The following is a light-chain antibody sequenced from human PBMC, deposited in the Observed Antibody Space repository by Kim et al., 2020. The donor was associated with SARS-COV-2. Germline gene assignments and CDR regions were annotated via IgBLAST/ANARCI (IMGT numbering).Light chain of an antibody. CDR3: QSGSLSEVI. CDR2: ENS. J-gene: IGLJ2*01. V-gene: IGLV1-40*01. Sequence: GREVAVSGSGSGSASWAGYKVNWYQLLPGKAPKLLLYENSKRPAGVPDRFAGSKSGTPAALAITGLQAEDAADYYCQSGSLSEVIFGGGTQLT. CDR1: GSASWAGYK.